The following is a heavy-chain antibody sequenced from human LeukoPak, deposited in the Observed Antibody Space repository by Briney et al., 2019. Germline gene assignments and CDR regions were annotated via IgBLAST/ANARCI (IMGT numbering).Heavy chain of an antibody. D-gene: IGHD3-10*01. Sequence: GASVKVSCKASGGTFSSYAISWVRQAPGQGLEWMGGIIPIFGTANYAQKFQGRVTITADESTSTAYMELSSLRSEDTAVYYRARGYYYGSGSYYPFDYWGQGTLVTVSS. CDR2: IIPIFGTA. V-gene: IGHV1-69*13. J-gene: IGHJ4*02. CDR1: GGTFSSYA. CDR3: ARGYYYGSGSYYPFDY.